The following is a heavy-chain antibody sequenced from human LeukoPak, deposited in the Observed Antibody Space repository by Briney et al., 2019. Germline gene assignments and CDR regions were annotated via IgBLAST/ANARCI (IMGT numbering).Heavy chain of an antibody. D-gene: IGHD1-26*01. V-gene: IGHV3-23*01. CDR1: GFTFSSYA. J-gene: IGHJ4*02. CDR3: AKYGPQDSGSSHFDY. Sequence: PGGALRLSCAASGFTFSSYAMSWVRQAPGKGLEWVSAIRDSGSSTHYADSVKGRFITSRDNSKNTLFSQMNSLRAEDTAIYYCAKYGPQDSGSSHFDYWGQGALVTVSS. CDR2: IRDSGSST.